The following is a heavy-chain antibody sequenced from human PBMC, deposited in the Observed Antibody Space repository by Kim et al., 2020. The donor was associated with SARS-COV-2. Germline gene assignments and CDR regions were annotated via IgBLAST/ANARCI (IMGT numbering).Heavy chain of an antibody. CDR3: ARALGVRGVPEYFDY. J-gene: IGHJ4*02. V-gene: IGHV3-11*05. CDR2: ISSSSSYT. CDR1: GFTFSDYY. D-gene: IGHD3-10*01. Sequence: GGSLRLSCAASGFTFSDYYMSWIRQAPGKGLEWVSYISSSSSYTNYADSVKGRFTISRDNAKNSLYLQMNSLRAEDTAVYYCARALGVRGVPEYFDYWGQGTLVTVSS.